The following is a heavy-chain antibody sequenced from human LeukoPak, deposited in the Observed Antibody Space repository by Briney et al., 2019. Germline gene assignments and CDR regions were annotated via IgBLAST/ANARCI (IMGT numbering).Heavy chain of an antibody. CDR1: GYSVSSGYF. CDR3: ARGTYYYDSSGYYYPFDY. D-gene: IGHD3-22*01. V-gene: IGHV4-38-2*01. J-gene: IGHJ4*02. Sequence: SETLSLTCDVSGYSVSSGYFWGWIRQPPGKGLEWIGSIYHVGNTFYNPSLKSRVTISFDTSKNQFSLTLTSVTAADTAVYYCARGTYYYDSSGYYYPFDYWGQGTLVTVSS. CDR2: IYHVGNT.